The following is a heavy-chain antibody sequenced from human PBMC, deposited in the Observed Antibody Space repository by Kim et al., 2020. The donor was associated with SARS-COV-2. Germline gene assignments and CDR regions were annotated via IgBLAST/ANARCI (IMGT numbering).Heavy chain of an antibody. CDR1: GYTFTSYG. CDR3: ARGPSWYVTHYPNLDY. V-gene: IGHV1-18*01. J-gene: IGHJ4*02. D-gene: IGHD6-13*01. Sequence: ASVKVSCKASGYTFTSYGISWVRQAPGQGLEWMGWISTYNGNTNFAQKLQGRVTMTTDTSTSTAYMELTSLRSDDTAVYYCARGPSWYVTHYPNLDYWGQGTLVTGSS. CDR2: ISTYNGNT.